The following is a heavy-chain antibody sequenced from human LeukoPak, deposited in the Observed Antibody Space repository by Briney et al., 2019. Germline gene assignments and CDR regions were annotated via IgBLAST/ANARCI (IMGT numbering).Heavy chain of an antibody. D-gene: IGHD1-26*01. CDR1: GGSISSYY. Sequence: SETLSLTCTVSGGSISSYYWSWIRQPPGKGLEWIGYIYYTGSTSYNPSLKSRVTMSVDTSKNQFSLKLSSVTAADTAVYYCAREGEEVGATTIDYWGQGTLVTVSS. CDR2: IYYTGST. CDR3: AREGEEVGATTIDY. J-gene: IGHJ4*02. V-gene: IGHV4-59*12.